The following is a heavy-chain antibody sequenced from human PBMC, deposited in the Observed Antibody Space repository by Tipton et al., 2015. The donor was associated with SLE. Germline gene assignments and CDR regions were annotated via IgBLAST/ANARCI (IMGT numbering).Heavy chain of an antibody. D-gene: IGHD6-6*01. Sequence: LRLSCAVYGGSFSGYYWSWIRQPPGKGLEWIGEINHSGSTNYNPSLKSRVTISVDTSKNQFSLKLSSVTAADTAVYYCARISGSSSNFDYLGQGTLVPVSS. J-gene: IGHJ4*02. CDR1: GGSFSGYY. CDR3: ARISGSSSNFDY. V-gene: IGHV4-34*01. CDR2: INHSGST.